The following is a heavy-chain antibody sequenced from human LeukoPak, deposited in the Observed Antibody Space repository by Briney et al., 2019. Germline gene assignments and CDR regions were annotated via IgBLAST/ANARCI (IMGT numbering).Heavy chain of an antibody. CDR1: GFTFSSYG. V-gene: IGHV3-30*18. Sequence: GGSLRLSCAASGFTFSSYGMHWVRQAPGKGLEWVAVISYDGSNKYYADSVKGRFTISRDNSKNTLYLQMNSLRAEDTAVYYCAKDPTSGGSYCGYWGQGTLVTVSS. D-gene: IGHD2-15*01. CDR3: AKDPTSGGSYCGY. CDR2: ISYDGSNK. J-gene: IGHJ4*02.